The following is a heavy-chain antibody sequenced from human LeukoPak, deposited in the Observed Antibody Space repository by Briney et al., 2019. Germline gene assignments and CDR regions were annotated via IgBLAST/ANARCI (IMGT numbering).Heavy chain of an antibody. CDR1: GFTFNTYA. CDR3: AKATGSGYDLGIYYFDY. CDR2: ISYDVSNK. Sequence: GGSLRLSCAASGFTFNTYAMHWVRDAPGKGLEWVAVISYDVSNKYYADSLKGRFTISRDNSKSTLYLQMNSLRPEDTAVYYCAKATGSGYDLGIYYFDYWGLGTLVTVSS. J-gene: IGHJ4*02. D-gene: IGHD5-12*01. V-gene: IGHV3-30*04.